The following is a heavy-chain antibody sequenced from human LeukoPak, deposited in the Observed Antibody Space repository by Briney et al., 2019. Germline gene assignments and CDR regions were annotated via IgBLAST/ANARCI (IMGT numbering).Heavy chain of an antibody. CDR2: IYYSGST. Sequence: SETLSLTCTVSGGSISSGGYYWSWIRQHPGKGLEWIGYIYYSGSTYYNPSLKSRVTISVDTSKNQLSLKLSSVTAADTAVYYCARGYKLSSGWPNDAFDIWGQGTMVTVSS. J-gene: IGHJ3*02. D-gene: IGHD6-19*01. CDR3: ARGYKLSSGWPNDAFDI. CDR1: GGSISSGGYY. V-gene: IGHV4-31*03.